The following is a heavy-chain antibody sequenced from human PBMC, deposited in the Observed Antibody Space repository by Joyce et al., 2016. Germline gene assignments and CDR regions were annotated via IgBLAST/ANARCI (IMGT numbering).Heavy chain of an antibody. J-gene: IGHJ3*01. CDR2: DKSKSQGGTT. D-gene: IGHD2-2*01. V-gene: IGHV3-15*01. CDR1: GFSFRNAW. CDR3: VTGLCIGTACHWDDAFDV. Sequence: EVQLVESGGGLVKPGGSLRLSCAASGFSFRNAWVTWVRQAPGKGVAWGGRDKSKSQGGTTDYAAPGKGRFTISRDDSRDTAYLQMNSLKSEDTGVYCCVTGLCIGTACHWDDAFDVWGQGTMVTVSS.